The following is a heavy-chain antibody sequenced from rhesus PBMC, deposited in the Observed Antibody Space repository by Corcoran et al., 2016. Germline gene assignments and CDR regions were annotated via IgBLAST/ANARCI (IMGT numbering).Heavy chain of an antibody. V-gene: IGHV4-169*01. D-gene: IGHD2-15*01. CDR1: GISVSSDS. Sequence: QLKLPESGPGLVKPSETLSVTCGVSGISVSSDSWTWIRPRPGAGLEWSGYFGVCGSGTDDHPSLNKRVTLSIDTSKNQFSLRLTAVTAADTAVYYCARHCDSPYCTSRSRLDVWGPGVQVTVSS. J-gene: IGHJ5-1*01. CDR2: FGVCGSGT. CDR3: ARHCDSPYCTSRSRLDV.